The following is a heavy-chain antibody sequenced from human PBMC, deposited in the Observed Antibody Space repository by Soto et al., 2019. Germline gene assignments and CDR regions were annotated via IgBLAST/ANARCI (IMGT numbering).Heavy chain of an antibody. CDR2: INAGNGNT. V-gene: IGHV1-3*01. Sequence: QVQLVQSGDEVKKPGASVKVSCKASGYTFTNYAMHWVRQAPGQRPEWMGWINAGNGNTKYSQKFQGRVTITRDTSASTVYMELSSLRSEDTSVYYCGRDRFSVLEWLSNVRGYMDVWGKGTTVTVSS. J-gene: IGHJ6*03. CDR1: GYTFTNYA. CDR3: GRDRFSVLEWLSNVRGYMDV. D-gene: IGHD3-3*01.